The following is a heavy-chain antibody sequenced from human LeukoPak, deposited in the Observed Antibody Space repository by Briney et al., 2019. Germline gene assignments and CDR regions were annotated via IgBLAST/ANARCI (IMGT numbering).Heavy chain of an antibody. D-gene: IGHD4-23*01. CDR3: ARGRPHGNDY. J-gene: IGHJ4*02. CDR2: IASDGSST. V-gene: IGHV3-74*01. Sequence: GALSLSCAASGFPFSSYWMNWVRQAPGKGLVWVSRIASDGSSTTYADSVKGRFSISRDNAKNTLYLQMNSLRVEDTAVYYCARGRPHGNDYWGQGTLVTVSS. CDR1: GFPFSSYW.